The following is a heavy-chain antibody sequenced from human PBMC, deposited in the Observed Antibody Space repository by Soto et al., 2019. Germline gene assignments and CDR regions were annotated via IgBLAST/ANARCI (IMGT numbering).Heavy chain of an antibody. CDR2: ISYDGSNK. CDR3: ARVRYDFWSGSIFDY. Sequence: PGGSLRLSCAASGFTFSSYAKHWVRQAPGKGLEWVAVISYDGSNKYYADSVKGRFTISRDNSKNTLYLQMNSLGAEDTAVYYCARVRYDFWSGSIFDYWGQGALVTVYS. V-gene: IGHV3-30-3*01. CDR1: GFTFSSYA. J-gene: IGHJ4*02. D-gene: IGHD3-3*01.